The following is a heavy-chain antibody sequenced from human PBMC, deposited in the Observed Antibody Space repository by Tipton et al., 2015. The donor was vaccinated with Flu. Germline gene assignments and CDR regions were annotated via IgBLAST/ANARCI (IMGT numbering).Heavy chain of an antibody. Sequence: TLSLTCTVSGGSITTTSYYWGWIRQTPGKGLEWIGNIYFRGNTYYNPSLKSRVTISVDTSKNQFSLKLASVTAAATATYFCARHWRYCGGGSCYYFDYWGQGTLVTVSS. V-gene: IGHV4-39*01. J-gene: IGHJ4*02. CDR3: ARHWRYCGGGSCYYFDY. D-gene: IGHD2-15*01. CDR1: GGSITTTSYY. CDR2: IYFRGNT.